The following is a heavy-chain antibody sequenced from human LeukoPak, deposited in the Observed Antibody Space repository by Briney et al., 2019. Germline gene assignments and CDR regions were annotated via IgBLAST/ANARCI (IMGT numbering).Heavy chain of an antibody. CDR1: GYIFTSYD. J-gene: IGHJ5*02. V-gene: IGHV1-8*01. Sequence: ASVKVSCKAFGYIFTSYDINWVRQATGQGLEWMGRMNPNTGNTGYAQKFQGRVTMTRNTSISTAYMELSSLRSEDTAVYYCARGSGYSSGWYNWVDPWGQGTLVTVSS. CDR3: ARGSGYSSGWYNWVDP. D-gene: IGHD6-19*01. CDR2: MNPNTGNT.